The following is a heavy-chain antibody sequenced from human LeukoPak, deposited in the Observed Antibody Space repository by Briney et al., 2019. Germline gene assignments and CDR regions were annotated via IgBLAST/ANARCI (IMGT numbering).Heavy chain of an antibody. CDR2: IYSGGST. CDR1: GFTVSSNY. J-gene: IGHJ4*02. CDR3: ARELGSNDDY. Sequence: GGSLRISCAASGFTVSSNYMSWVRQAPGKGLEWVSVIYSGGSTYYADSVKGRFTISRDNSKNTLYLQMNSLRAEDTAVYYCARELGSNDDYWGQGTLVTVSS. V-gene: IGHV3-66*01. D-gene: IGHD2-8*01.